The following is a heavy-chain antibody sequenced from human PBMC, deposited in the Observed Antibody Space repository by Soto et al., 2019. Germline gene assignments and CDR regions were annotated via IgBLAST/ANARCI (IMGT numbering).Heavy chain of an antibody. Sequence: PGGSLRLSCAASGFTFSNYWMSWVRQAPGKGLEWVAKINEDGTEKYHVDSVKGRFTISRDNARNSLYLQMDSLRAEDTALYYCTRDAARSFDYWGQGTLVTVSS. CDR2: INEDGTEK. D-gene: IGHD6-25*01. CDR1: GFTFSNYW. V-gene: IGHV3-7*01. CDR3: TRDAARSFDY. J-gene: IGHJ4*02.